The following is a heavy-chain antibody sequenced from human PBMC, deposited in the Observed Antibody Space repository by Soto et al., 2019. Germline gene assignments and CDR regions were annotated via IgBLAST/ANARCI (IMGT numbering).Heavy chain of an antibody. Sequence: QVQLQESGPGLVKPSQTLSLTCTVSGGSISSGGYYWSWIRQHPGKGLEWIGYIYYSGSTYYNPSLKSRVTISVDTSKNQFSLKLSSVTAADTAVYYCARGRGYYDILTGYYYFDYWGQGTLVTVSS. CDR2: IYYSGST. D-gene: IGHD3-9*01. V-gene: IGHV4-31*03. J-gene: IGHJ4*02. CDR3: ARGRGYYDILTGYYYFDY. CDR1: GGSISSGGYY.